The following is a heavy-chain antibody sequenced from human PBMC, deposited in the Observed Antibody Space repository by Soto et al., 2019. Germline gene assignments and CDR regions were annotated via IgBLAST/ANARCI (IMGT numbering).Heavy chain of an antibody. D-gene: IGHD2-15*01. J-gene: IGHJ6*02. CDR3: ARPQGYCSGGSCHYYYGMYV. V-gene: IGHV3-30-3*01. Sequence: GGSLRPSCAASGFTFSSYAMHWVRQAPGKGLEWVAVISYDGSNKYYADSVKGRFTISRDNSKNTLYLQMNSLRAEDTAVYYCARPQGYCSGGSCHYYYGMYVWGQGTTVTV. CDR2: ISYDGSNK. CDR1: GFTFSSYA.